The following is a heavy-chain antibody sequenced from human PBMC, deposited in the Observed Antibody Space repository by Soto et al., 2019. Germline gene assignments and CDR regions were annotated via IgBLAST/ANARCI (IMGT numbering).Heavy chain of an antibody. CDR1: GGSFSGYC. CDR3: ARSSSWYGRDFDY. J-gene: IGHJ4*02. D-gene: IGHD6-13*01. Sequence: PSETLSLTCGVYGGSFSGYCWSWIRQPPGKGLEWIGEINHSGSTNYNPSLKSRVTISVDTSKNQFSLKLSSVTAADTAVYYCARSSSWYGRDFDYWGQGTLVTVSS. V-gene: IGHV4-34*01. CDR2: INHSGST.